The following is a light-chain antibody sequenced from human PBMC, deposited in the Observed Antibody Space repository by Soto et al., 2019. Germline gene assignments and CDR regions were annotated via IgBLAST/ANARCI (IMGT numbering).Light chain of an antibody. CDR2: DVS. CDR3: CSYAGDSYV. J-gene: IGLJ1*01. Sequence: QSVLTQPASVSGSPGQSITISCTGTSSDVGNYNLVSWYQQHPGKAPKLMIYDVSKRPSGVSNRFSGSKSGNTASLTISGLQADDEADYYCCSYAGDSYVFGTGTKLT. CDR1: SSDVGNYNL. V-gene: IGLV2-23*02.